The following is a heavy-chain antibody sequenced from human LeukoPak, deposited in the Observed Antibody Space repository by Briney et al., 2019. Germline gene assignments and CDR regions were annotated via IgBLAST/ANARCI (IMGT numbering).Heavy chain of an antibody. J-gene: IGHJ4*02. D-gene: IGHD4-17*01. CDR3: AREPGNNGDLDY. Sequence: PGGSLRLSCAASGFTFSTYNMNWVRQAPGKGLEWVSSISTSGSSTFYADSMKGRFTISRDNAKGSLYLQMSSLRAEDTAVYYCAREPGNNGDLDYWGQGTLVTVSS. CDR1: GFTFSTYN. CDR2: ISTSGSST. V-gene: IGHV3-21*01.